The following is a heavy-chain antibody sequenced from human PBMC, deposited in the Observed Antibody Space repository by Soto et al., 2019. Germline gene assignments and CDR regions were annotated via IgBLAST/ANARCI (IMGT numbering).Heavy chain of an antibody. CDR1: GFTFSSYS. CDR2: ISSSSSTI. Sequence: GGSLRLSCAASGFTFSSYSMNWVRQAPGKGLEWVSYISSSSSTIYYADSVKGRFTISRDNSKNTLYLQMNSLRAEDTAVYYCAKDNREVDSYYYYYYGMDVWGQGTTVTVSS. D-gene: IGHD3-9*01. J-gene: IGHJ6*02. CDR3: AKDNREVDSYYYYYYGMDV. V-gene: IGHV3-48*01.